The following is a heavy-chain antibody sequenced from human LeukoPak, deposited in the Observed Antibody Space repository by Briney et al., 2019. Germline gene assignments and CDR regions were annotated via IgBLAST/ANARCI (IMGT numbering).Heavy chain of an antibody. CDR1: GFTFSSHW. Sequence: GGSLRLSCAASGFTFSSHWMHWVRQAPGKGLVWVSRINSDGSSISYADSVKGRFTISRDNAKNSLYLQMSNLRAEDTAVYFCARGGGLDVWGQGTTVTVSS. CDR2: INSDGSSI. V-gene: IGHV3-74*01. D-gene: IGHD3-16*01. CDR3: ARGGGLDV. J-gene: IGHJ6*02.